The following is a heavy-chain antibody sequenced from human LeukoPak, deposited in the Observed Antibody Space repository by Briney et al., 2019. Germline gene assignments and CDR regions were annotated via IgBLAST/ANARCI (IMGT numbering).Heavy chain of an antibody. D-gene: IGHD2-21*01. CDR2: ISGSGGST. CDR3: ARGAKGDLYDY. J-gene: IGHJ4*02. V-gene: IGHV3-23*01. CDR1: GFTFSSYA. Sequence: GGSLRLSCAASGFTFSSYAMSWVRQAPGKGLEWVSAISGSGGSTYYADSVKGRFTISRDNSKNTLYLQMGSLKAEDMAVYYCARGAKGDLYDYWGQGTLVTVSS.